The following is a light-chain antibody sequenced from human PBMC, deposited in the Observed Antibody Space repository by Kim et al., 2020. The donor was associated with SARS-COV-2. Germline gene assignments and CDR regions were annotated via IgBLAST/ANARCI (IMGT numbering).Light chain of an antibody. J-gene: IGLJ3*02. Sequence: SVKLTCTRRRGHSSYAIAWHQQQPEKGPRDLMKLKSDGSHSKGDGIPDRFAGSSSGAERYLTISSLQSEDEADYYCQTWGTGSWVFGGGTQLTVL. CDR1: RGHSSYA. CDR3: QTWGTGSWV. CDR2: LKSDGSH. V-gene: IGLV4-69*01.